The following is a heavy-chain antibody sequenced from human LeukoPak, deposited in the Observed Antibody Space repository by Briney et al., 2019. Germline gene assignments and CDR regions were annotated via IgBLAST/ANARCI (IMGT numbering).Heavy chain of an antibody. D-gene: IGHD2-15*01. V-gene: IGHV3-11*01. CDR1: GFTFSDYY. CDR3: ARDKGCSGGSCYSTDAFDI. Sequence: GGSLRLSCAASGFTFSDYYMSWIRQAPGKGLEWVSYIRSSGSTIYYADSVKGRFTISRDNAKNSLYLQMNSLRAEDTAVYYCARDKGCSGGSCYSTDAFDIWGQGTMVTVSS. CDR2: IRSSGSTI. J-gene: IGHJ3*02.